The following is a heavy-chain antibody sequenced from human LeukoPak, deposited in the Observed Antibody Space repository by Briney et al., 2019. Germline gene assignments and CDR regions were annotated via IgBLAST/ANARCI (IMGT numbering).Heavy chain of an antibody. J-gene: IGHJ6*02. CDR3: ARDRNDYYGMDV. D-gene: IGHD2-8*01. V-gene: IGHV3-48*03. Sequence: TGGSLGLSCAASGFTFSSYEMNWVRQAPGKGLEWVSYISSSGSTIYYADSVKGRFTISRDNAKNSLYLQMNSLRAEDTAVYYCARDRNDYYGMDVWGQGTTVTVSS. CDR1: GFTFSSYE. CDR2: ISSSGSTI.